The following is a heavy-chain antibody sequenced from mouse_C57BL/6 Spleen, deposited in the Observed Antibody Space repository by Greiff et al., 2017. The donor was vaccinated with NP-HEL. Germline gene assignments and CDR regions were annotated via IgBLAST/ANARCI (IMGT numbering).Heavy chain of an antibody. CDR1: GYTFTSYW. J-gene: IGHJ4*01. CDR3: ARWNGSDYAMDY. Sequence: QLQQPGAELVRPGSSVKLSCKASGYTFTSYWMDWVKQRPGQGLEWIGNIYPSDSETHYNQKFKDKATLTVDKSSSTAYMQLSSLTSEDSAVYYCARWNGSDYAMDYWGQGTSVTVSS. D-gene: IGHD1-1*01. V-gene: IGHV1-61*01. CDR2: IYPSDSET.